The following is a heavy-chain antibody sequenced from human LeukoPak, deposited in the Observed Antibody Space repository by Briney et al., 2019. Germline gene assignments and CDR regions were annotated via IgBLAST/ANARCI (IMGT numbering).Heavy chain of an antibody. J-gene: IGHJ6*03. Sequence: SETLSLSCTVSGGSIRSSGYYWGLIRQPPGKGLEWIGSIYYSGSTYYNPSLKSRVTISVDTSKNQFSLKLSSVTAADTAVYYCARQLDGYNYYYYYYMDVCDKGTTVTVSS. CDR2: IYYSGST. V-gene: IGHV4-39*01. CDR3: ARQLDGYNYYYYYYMDV. CDR1: GGSIRSSGYY. D-gene: IGHD5-24*01.